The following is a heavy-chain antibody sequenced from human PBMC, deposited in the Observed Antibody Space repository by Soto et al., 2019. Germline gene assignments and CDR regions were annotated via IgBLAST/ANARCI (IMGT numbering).Heavy chain of an antibody. D-gene: IGHD2-2*01. J-gene: IGHJ4*02. V-gene: IGHV4-30-4*01. CDR1: GGSISSGDYY. CDR2: IYYSGST. Sequence: PSETLSLTCTVSGGSISSGDYYWSWIRQPPGKGLEWIGYIYYSGSTYYNPSLKSRVTISVDTSKNQFSLKLSSVTAADTAVYYCARAGPAIPAGLDYWGQGTLVTVSS. CDR3: ARAGPAIPAGLDY.